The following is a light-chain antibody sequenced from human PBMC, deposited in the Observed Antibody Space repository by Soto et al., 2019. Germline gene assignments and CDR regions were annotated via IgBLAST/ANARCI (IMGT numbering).Light chain of an antibody. CDR3: SSYAGSNKFAV. J-gene: IGLJ2*01. Sequence: QSALTQPPSASGSPGQSVAVSCTGTSSDVGGYNFVSWYQQHPGKAPKLLIFEVNKRPSGVPDRFSGSKSGNTASLTVSGLQAEDEADYYCSSYAGSNKFAVFCGGTKLTVL. CDR2: EVN. V-gene: IGLV2-8*01. CDR1: SSDVGGYNF.